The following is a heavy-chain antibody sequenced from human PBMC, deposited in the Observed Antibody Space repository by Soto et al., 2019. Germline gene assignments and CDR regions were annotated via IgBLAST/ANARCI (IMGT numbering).Heavy chain of an antibody. Sequence: QVQLQQWGAGLLKPSETLSLTCAVSGGSFSGYQWTWIRQTPGKGLEWIGEINDSGNINDNPSLKSRVTILVDTAKKQISLKLSSVTAGDTAVYYCARGVILWFGELSRRGGYYYYMDVWGKGTSVTVSS. V-gene: IGHV4-34*01. D-gene: IGHD3-10*01. CDR2: INDSGNI. CDR3: ARGVILWFGELSRRGGYYYYMDV. J-gene: IGHJ6*03. CDR1: GGSFSGYQ.